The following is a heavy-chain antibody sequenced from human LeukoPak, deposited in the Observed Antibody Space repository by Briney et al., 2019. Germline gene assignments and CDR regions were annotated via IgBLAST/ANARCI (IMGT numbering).Heavy chain of an antibody. D-gene: IGHD5-18*01. V-gene: IGHV1-8*01. J-gene: IGHJ4*02. CDR3: ARGGRIYSYGYGSFDY. CDR1: GYTFTSYD. CDR2: MNPNSGNT. Sequence: ASVKVFCKASGYTFTSYDINWVRQATGQGLEWMGWMNPNSGNTGYAQKFQGRVTMTRNTSISTAYMELSSLRSEDTAVYYCARGGRIYSYGYGSFDYWGQGTLVTVSS.